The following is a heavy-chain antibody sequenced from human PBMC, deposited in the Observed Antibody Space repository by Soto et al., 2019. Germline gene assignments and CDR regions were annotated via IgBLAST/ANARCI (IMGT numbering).Heavy chain of an antibody. D-gene: IGHD1-26*01. Sequence: PGGSLRLSCAASGFTFSSYEMNWVRQAPGKGLEWVSYISSSGSTIYYADSVKGRFTISRDNAKNSLYLQMNSLRAEDTAVYYCAREGSGSSAPVDYWGQGTLVTVS. V-gene: IGHV3-48*03. J-gene: IGHJ4*02. CDR1: GFTFSSYE. CDR3: AREGSGSSAPVDY. CDR2: ISSSGSTI.